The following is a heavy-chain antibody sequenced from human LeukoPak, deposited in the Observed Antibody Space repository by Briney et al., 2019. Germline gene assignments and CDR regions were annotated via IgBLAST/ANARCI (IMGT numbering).Heavy chain of an antibody. Sequence: PGGSLRLSCAASGFTFSTFAMHWVRLSPGKGLEWVSSISSSSSYIYYADSVKGRFTISRDNANKNSLYLQMNSLRAEDTALYYCAIRGSPMVRNYWGQGTLVTVSS. D-gene: IGHD3-10*01. J-gene: IGHJ4*02. V-gene: IGHV3-21*01. CDR2: ISSSSSYI. CDR3: AIRGSPMVRNY. CDR1: GFTFSTFA.